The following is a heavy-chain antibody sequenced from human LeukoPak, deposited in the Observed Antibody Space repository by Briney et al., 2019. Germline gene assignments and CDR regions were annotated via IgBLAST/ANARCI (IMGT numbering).Heavy chain of an antibody. J-gene: IGHJ4*02. CDR2: ISYDGSNK. CDR1: GFTFSSYG. Sequence: GESLRLSCAASGFTFSSYGMHWVRQAPGKVLEWVAVISYDGSNKYYADSVKGRFTISRDNSKNTLYLQMNSLRAEDTAVYYCAKTGYSYEGGSGYFDYGGQGTLVTVSS. D-gene: IGHD5-18*01. CDR3: AKTGYSYEGGSGYFDY. V-gene: IGHV3-30*18.